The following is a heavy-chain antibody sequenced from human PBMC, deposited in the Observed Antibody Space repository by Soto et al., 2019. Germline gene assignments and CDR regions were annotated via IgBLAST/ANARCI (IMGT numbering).Heavy chain of an antibody. Sequence: EVQLLESGGGLVQPGGSLRLSCAASGFTFSSYAMSWVRQAPGKGLEWVSAISGSGGSTYYADSVKGRFTISRDNSKNTLYLQMNSLRAEDTAVYYCAGSGGILTGYYIRYFDYWGQGTLVTVSS. CDR3: AGSGGILTGYYIRYFDY. J-gene: IGHJ4*02. CDR1: GFTFSSYA. D-gene: IGHD3-9*01. V-gene: IGHV3-23*01. CDR2: ISGSGGST.